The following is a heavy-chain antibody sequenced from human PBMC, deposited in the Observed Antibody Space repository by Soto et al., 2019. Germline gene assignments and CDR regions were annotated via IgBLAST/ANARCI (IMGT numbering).Heavy chain of an antibody. CDR1: GYTFTSYA. Sequence: ASVKVSCKASGYTFTSYAMHWVRQAPGQRLEWMGWINAGNGNTKYSQKFQGRVTITRDTSASTAYMELSSLRSEDTAVYYCARDQGNWNPDYYDMDAWGQGTTVTVSS. D-gene: IGHD1-1*01. J-gene: IGHJ6*02. CDR2: INAGNGNT. V-gene: IGHV1-3*01. CDR3: ARDQGNWNPDYYDMDA.